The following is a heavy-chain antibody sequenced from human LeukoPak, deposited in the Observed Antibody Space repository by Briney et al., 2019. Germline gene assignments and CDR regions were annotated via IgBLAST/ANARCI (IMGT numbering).Heavy chain of an antibody. Sequence: ASVKVSCKASGYSFTNYGITWVRQAPGQGLEWMGWISAYNGNTNYAQKLQGRVTMTTATSTSTAYMGLRSMRSDEAAVYYCGRGETYFDILTGPDLVAFDSWGQGTMVTVSS. CDR2: ISAYNGNT. CDR1: GYSFTNYG. J-gene: IGHJ3*02. V-gene: IGHV1-18*01. D-gene: IGHD3-9*01. CDR3: GRGETYFDILTGPDLVAFDS.